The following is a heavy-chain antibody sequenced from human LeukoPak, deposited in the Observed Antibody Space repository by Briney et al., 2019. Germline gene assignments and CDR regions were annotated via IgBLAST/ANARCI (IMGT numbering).Heavy chain of an antibody. V-gene: IGHV4-31*03. CDR3: ARCDTVTTSFDY. J-gene: IGHJ4*02. CDR2: IYYSGST. D-gene: IGHD4-17*01. Sequence: SQTLSLTCTVSGGSISSGGYYWSWIRQHPGKGLEWIGYIYYSGSTYYNPSLKSRVTISVDTSKNQFSLKLSSVTAADTAVYYCARCDTVTTSFDYWGQGTLVTASS. CDR1: GGSISSGGYY.